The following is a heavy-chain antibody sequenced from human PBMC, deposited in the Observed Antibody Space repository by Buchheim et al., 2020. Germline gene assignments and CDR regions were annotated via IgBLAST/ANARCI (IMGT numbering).Heavy chain of an antibody. CDR1: GASISSSNW. Sequence: QVRLQESGPGLVKPSGTLSLTCTVSGASISSSNWWTWVRQPPGKGLEWIGEIYHSGSIKYNPSLKSRVTLSVDKSKNQFSLKLDSVTAANTAVYYCARGGYGDPVDYWGQGT. CDR3: ARGGYGDPVDY. CDR2: IYHSGSI. V-gene: IGHV4-4*02. D-gene: IGHD4-17*01. J-gene: IGHJ4*02.